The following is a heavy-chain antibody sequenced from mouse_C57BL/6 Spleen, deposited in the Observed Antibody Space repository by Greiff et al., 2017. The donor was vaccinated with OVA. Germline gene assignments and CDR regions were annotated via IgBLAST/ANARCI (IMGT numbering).Heavy chain of an antibody. CDR1: GYTFTDYE. CDR2: IDPATGGT. CDR3: TKMFAD. V-gene: IGHV1-15*01. Sequence: VKLQESGAELVRPGASVTLSCKASGYTFTDYEMHWVKQTPVHGLEWIGAIDPATGGTASNPKFQGKAILTADKSSSTAYMELRSLTAEDSAVYYCTKMFADWGQGTLVTVSA. J-gene: IGHJ3*01.